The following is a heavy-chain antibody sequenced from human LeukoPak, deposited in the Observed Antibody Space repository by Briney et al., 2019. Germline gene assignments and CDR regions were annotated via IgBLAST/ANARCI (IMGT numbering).Heavy chain of an antibody. Sequence: SETLSLTCTVSGGSISSSSYYWGWIRQPPGKGLEWIGSIYYSGSTYYNPSLKSRVTISVDTSKNQFSLKLSSVTAADTAVYYCARGAPYYDFWSNYMDVWGKGTTVTVSS. CDR2: IYYSGST. D-gene: IGHD3-3*01. CDR1: GGSISSSSYY. V-gene: IGHV4-39*07. CDR3: ARGAPYYDFWSNYMDV. J-gene: IGHJ6*03.